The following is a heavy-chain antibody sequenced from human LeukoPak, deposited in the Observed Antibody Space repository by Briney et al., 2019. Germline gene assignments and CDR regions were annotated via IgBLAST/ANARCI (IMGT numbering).Heavy chain of an antibody. CDR3: ARESFYGDSD. D-gene: IGHD4-17*01. V-gene: IGHV4-61*02. J-gene: IGHJ4*02. Sequence: SETLSLTCTVSGGSISSGSYYWSWIRQPAGKGLEWIGRIYTSGSTNYNPSLKSRVTISVDTSKNQFSLKLSSVTAADTAVYYCARESFYGDSDWGQGTLVTVSS. CDR2: IYTSGST. CDR1: GGSISSGSYY.